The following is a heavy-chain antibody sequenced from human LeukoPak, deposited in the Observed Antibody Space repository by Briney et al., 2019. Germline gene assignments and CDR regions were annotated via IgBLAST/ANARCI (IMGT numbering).Heavy chain of an antibody. V-gene: IGHV4-30-4*01. Sequence: SETLSLTCTVSGDSISSGDYYWSWIRQPPGKGLEWIGYISYSGSTSYNPSLKSRVTISVDTSKNQFSLKLSSVTAADTAVYHCARHQPWGTAMGPVMDVWGQGTTVSVSS. CDR3: ARHQPWGTAMGPVMDV. CDR1: GDSISSGDYY. CDR2: ISYSGST. J-gene: IGHJ6*02. D-gene: IGHD5-18*01.